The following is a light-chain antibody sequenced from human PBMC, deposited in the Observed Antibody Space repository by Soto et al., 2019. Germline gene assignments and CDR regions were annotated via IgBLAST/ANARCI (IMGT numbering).Light chain of an antibody. V-gene: IGLV2-14*01. CDR2: EVS. J-gene: IGLJ1*01. Sequence: QSVLTQPASVSGSPGQSITISCTGTSSDIGNDDYVSWSQQHPGKAPKLIIYEVSNRPSGVSDRFSGSKSGNTASLTISGLQADDEADYYCSSYTTIHTRVFGSVTKLTVL. CDR1: SSDIGNDDY. CDR3: SSYTTIHTRV.